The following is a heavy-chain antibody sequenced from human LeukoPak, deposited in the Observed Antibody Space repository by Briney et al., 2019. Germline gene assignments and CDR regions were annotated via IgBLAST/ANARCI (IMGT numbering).Heavy chain of an antibody. D-gene: IGHD3-22*01. Sequence: GGSLRLSCAASGFTFSSYGMHWVRQAPGKGLEWVAVISYDGSNKYYADSVKGRFTISRDNSKNTLYLQMNSLRAEDTAVYYCTRGVKEMQNYWGQGTLVTVSS. V-gene: IGHV3-30*03. J-gene: IGHJ4*02. CDR3: TRGVKEMQNY. CDR2: ISYDGSNK. CDR1: GFTFSSYG.